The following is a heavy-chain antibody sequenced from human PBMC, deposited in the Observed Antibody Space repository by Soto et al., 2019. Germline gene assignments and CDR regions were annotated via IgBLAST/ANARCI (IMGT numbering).Heavy chain of an antibody. V-gene: IGHV4-31*03. J-gene: IGHJ4*02. CDR1: GVSISSGGYY. Sequence: PSETLSLTCTVSGVSISSGGYYWSWIRQHPGKGLEWIGYIYYSGSTYYNPSLKSRVTISVDTSKNQFSLKLSSVTAADTAVYYCANLYSYGRWFDYWGQGTLVTVSS. CDR3: ANLYSYGRWFDY. CDR2: IYYSGST. D-gene: IGHD5-18*01.